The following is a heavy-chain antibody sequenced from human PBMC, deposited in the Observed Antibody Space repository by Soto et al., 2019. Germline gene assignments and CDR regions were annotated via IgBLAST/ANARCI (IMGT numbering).Heavy chain of an antibody. CDR1: GGSISSGGYY. V-gene: IGHV4-31*03. CDR2: IYYSGGT. CDR3: ARASKYCYGRSVTGTSPFYFDY. D-gene: IGHD1-20*01. J-gene: IGHJ4*02. Sequence: SSETLSLTCTVSGGSISSGGYYWSWIRQHPGKGLEWIGYIYYSGGTYYNPSLKSRVTISVDTSKNQFSLKLSSVTAADTAVFYCARASKYCYGRSVTGTSPFYFDYWGQGTLVTVSS.